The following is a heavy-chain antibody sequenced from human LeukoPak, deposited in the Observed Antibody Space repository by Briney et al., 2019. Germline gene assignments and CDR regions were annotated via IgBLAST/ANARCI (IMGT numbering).Heavy chain of an antibody. D-gene: IGHD3-10*01. V-gene: IGHV3-30*04. CDR2: ISYDGSNK. Sequence: GGSLRLSCAASGFTFSSYAMHWVRQAPGKGLEWVAVISYDGSNKYYADSVKGRFTISRDNSKNTLYLQMNSLRAEDTAVYYCASGGWFGEDTLRYWGQGTLVTVSS. J-gene: IGHJ4*02. CDR3: ASGGWFGEDTLRY. CDR1: GFTFSSYA.